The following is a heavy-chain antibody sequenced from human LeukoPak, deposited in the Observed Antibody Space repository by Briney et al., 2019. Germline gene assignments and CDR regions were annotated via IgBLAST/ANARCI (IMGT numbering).Heavy chain of an antibody. D-gene: IGHD2-2*02. CDR1: GGTFSSYA. CDR3: ARGGDIVVVPAATPFDY. J-gene: IGHJ4*02. V-gene: IGHV1-69*13. CDR2: IIPIFGTA. Sequence: SVKVSCKASGGTFSSYAISWVRQAPGQGLEWMEGIIPIFGTANYAQKFQGRVTITADESTSTAYMELSSLRSEDTAVYYCARGGDIVVVPAATPFDYWGQGTLVTVSS.